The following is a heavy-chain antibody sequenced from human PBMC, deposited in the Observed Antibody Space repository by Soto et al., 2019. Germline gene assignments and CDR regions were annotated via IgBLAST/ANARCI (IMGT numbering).Heavy chain of an antibody. CDR1: GYSFITHG. CDR2: INPYNGNT. D-gene: IGHD4-17*01. CDR3: GRSTRISRSGDL. Sequence: QVEMVQSGAEVKKPGASVNVSCKTSGYSFITHGVSWVRQAPGQGLEWMGWINPYNGNTNYAQRLQGRGTMTTDRSTSTAYFELRRLSSDDTALYYCGRSTRISRSGDLWGKGTAITVSA. J-gene: IGHJ6*04. V-gene: IGHV1-18*01.